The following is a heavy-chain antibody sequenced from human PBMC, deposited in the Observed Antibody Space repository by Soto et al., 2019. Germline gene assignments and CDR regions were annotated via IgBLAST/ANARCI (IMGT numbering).Heavy chain of an antibody. J-gene: IGHJ5*02. CDR1: GFSLSTSGES. Sequence: SGPTLVNPTQTLTLTCTFSGFSLSTSGESVGWIRQPPGKALEWLALIYWDDDKRYSPSLKSRLTITKDTSKNQVVLTMTNMDPVDTATYYCAHSLIGYYYDSSGSNWFDPWGQGTLVTVS. V-gene: IGHV2-5*02. CDR3: AHSLIGYYYDSSGSNWFDP. D-gene: IGHD3-22*01. CDR2: IYWDDDK.